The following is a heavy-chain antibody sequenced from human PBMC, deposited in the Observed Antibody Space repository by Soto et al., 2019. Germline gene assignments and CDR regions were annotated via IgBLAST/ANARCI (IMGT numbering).Heavy chain of an antibody. CDR1: GYTFTSYG. J-gene: IGHJ6*02. V-gene: IGHV1-3*01. CDR2: INAGNGNR. CDR3: ARDLAMDV. Sequence: ASVKVSCKASGYTFTSYGISWVRQAPGQRLEWMGWINAGNGNRKYSQKFQGRVTITRDTSASTAYMELSSLRSEDTAVYYCARDLAMDVWGQGTTVTVSS. D-gene: IGHD3-16*01.